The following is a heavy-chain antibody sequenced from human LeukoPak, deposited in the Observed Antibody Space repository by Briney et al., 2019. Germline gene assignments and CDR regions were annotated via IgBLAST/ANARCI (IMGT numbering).Heavy chain of an antibody. CDR2: FDPEDGEA. CDR1: GYTLTELS. Sequence: GASVKVSCKVSGYTLTELSIHWVRQAPGKGLEWMGAFDPEDGEAVYAQKFQGRVTMTEDTSTDTAYMELTNLRSEDTAVYYCATVRHNWNNVYWGQGTLVTVSS. V-gene: IGHV1-24*01. D-gene: IGHD1/OR15-1a*01. CDR3: ATVRHNWNNVY. J-gene: IGHJ4*02.